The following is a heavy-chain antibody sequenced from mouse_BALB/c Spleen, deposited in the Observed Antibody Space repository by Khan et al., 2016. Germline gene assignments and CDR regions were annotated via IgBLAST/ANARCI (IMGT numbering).Heavy chain of an antibody. CDR3: ARADHYSAMDY. CDR1: GFNIKDTY. CDR2: IDPANGNT. Sequence: VQLQQSGAELVKPGASVKLSCTASGFNIKDTYMHWVKQRPEQGLEWIGRIDPANGNTKYDPKFQGKATITADTSSNTAYLQLSSLTSEDTAVYYCARADHYSAMDYWCQGTSVTVSS. J-gene: IGHJ4*01. V-gene: IGHV14-3*02.